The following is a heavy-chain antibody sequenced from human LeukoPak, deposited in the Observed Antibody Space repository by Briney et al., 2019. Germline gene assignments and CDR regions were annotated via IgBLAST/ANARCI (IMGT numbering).Heavy chain of an antibody. CDR2: INPSGGST. V-gene: IGHV1-46*01. CDR3: ARGPGMIVVVTQFDY. J-gene: IGHJ4*02. D-gene: IGHD3-22*01. Sequence: ASVKVSCKASVYTFTSYYMHWVRQAPGQGLEWVGIINPSGGSTSYAQKFQGRVTMTRDTSTSTVYMELSSLRSEDTAVYYCARGPGMIVVVTQFDYWGQGTLVTVSS. CDR1: VYTFTSYY.